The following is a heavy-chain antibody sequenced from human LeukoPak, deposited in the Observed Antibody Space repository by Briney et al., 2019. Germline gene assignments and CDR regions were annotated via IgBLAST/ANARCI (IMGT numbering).Heavy chain of an antibody. V-gene: IGHV1-8*01. J-gene: IGHJ5*02. Sequence: GASVKVSCTASGYTFTNYDIHWVRQATGQGLEWMGWMSPNSGNTGYVQKFQGRVTMTRNTSISTAYMELSSLRSEDTAVYYCARVVSGTYNWFDPWGQGALVTVSS. CDR3: ARVVSGTYNWFDP. D-gene: IGHD1-20*01. CDR2: MSPNSGNT. CDR1: GYTFTNYD.